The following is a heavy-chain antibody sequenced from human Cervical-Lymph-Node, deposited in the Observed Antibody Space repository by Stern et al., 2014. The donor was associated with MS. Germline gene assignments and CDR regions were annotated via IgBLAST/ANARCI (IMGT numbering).Heavy chain of an antibody. Sequence: VQLVESGGGLVQPGGSLRLSCAASGFTFSSYWMYWVRQTPGKGLVGVSRINSDGSSTSYADSVKGRFTISRDNAKNTLYLQMNSLRVEDTAVYYCARSILFDPWGQGTLVTVSS. CDR1: GFTFSSYW. V-gene: IGHV3-74*01. CDR3: ARSILFDP. D-gene: IGHD2-15*01. J-gene: IGHJ5*02. CDR2: INSDGSST.